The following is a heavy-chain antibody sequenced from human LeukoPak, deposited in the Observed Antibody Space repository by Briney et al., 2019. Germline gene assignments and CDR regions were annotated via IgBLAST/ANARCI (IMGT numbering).Heavy chain of an antibody. CDR2: MRYDGSNK. CDR3: AKDLGYYDFWSGYYMTVDY. D-gene: IGHD3-3*01. Sequence: PGGSLRLSCAASGFTFSSYGMHWVRQAPGRGLEWVAFMRYDGSNKYYADSVKGRFTISRDNSKNTLYLKMNSLRAEDTAVYYCAKDLGYYDFWSGYYMTVDYWGQGTLVTVSS. V-gene: IGHV3-30*02. CDR1: GFTFSSYG. J-gene: IGHJ4*02.